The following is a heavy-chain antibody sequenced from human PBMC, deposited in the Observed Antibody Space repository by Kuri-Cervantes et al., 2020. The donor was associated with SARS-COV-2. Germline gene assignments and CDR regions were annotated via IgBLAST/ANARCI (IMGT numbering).Heavy chain of an antibody. J-gene: IGHJ4*02. CDR1: GFNFSRSD. CDR2: ISYDGKKK. Sequence: GGSLRLSCSASGFNFSRSDMHWVRQAPGKGLEWVAVISYDGKKKRCMASGKGRFTISRDNSQNTLYLQMQSLRSKDTGMYYCATDRDGFHDFWGQGTLVTVSS. CDR3: ATDRDGFHDF. D-gene: IGHD3-10*01. V-gene: IGHV3-30*03.